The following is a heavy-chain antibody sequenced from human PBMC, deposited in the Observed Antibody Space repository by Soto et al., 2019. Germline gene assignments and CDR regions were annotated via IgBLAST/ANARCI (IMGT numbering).Heavy chain of an antibody. Sequence: QVQLVESGGGVVQPGRSLRLSCTASGFTFRSHGMHWVRQTPGKGLEWLAVISFDGSNKYYADSVKGRFTISRDNSNNTLFLQMNRLRPDDTAEFSCVRAGGYDPFSGHYKLGMDVWGQGTTVIVSS. D-gene: IGHD6-25*01. CDR2: ISFDGSNK. CDR3: VRAGGYDPFSGHYKLGMDV. J-gene: IGHJ6*02. CDR1: GFTFRSHG. V-gene: IGHV3-30*03.